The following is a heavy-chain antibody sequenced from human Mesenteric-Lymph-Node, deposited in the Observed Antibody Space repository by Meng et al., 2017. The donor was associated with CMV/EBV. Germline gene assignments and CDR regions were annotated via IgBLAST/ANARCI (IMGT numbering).Heavy chain of an antibody. Sequence: GESLKISCAASGFTFSDYYMSWIRQAPGKGLEWVAVISHEGTNKLIGDSVKGRFTISRDNSRNTLYLQMNSLRPEDTAVYYCARDMYSNYSPCLDYWGQGTLVTVSS. V-gene: IGHV3-30*03. J-gene: IGHJ4*02. CDR3: ARDMYSNYSPCLDY. CDR1: GFTFSDYY. CDR2: ISHEGTNK. D-gene: IGHD1-26*01.